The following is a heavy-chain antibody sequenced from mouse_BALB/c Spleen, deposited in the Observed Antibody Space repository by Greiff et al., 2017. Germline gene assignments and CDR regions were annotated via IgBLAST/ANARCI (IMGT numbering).Heavy chain of an antibody. CDR1: GFTFSSFG. J-gene: IGHJ4*01. Sequence: EVKVVESGGGLVQPGGSRKLSCAASGFTFSSFGMHWVRQAPEKGLEWVAYISSGSSTIYYADTVKGRFTISRDNPKNTLFLQMTSLRSEDTAMYYCARIYYDYDGYYAMDYWGQGTSVTVSS. V-gene: IGHV5-17*02. CDR2: ISSGSSTI. D-gene: IGHD2-4*01. CDR3: ARIYYDYDGYYAMDY.